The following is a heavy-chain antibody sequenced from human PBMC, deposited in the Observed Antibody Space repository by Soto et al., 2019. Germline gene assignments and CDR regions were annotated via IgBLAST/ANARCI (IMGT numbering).Heavy chain of an antibody. CDR1: GGTFSSYA. CDR3: ARGSNMVRGVIILSDYYYGMDV. J-gene: IGHJ6*02. V-gene: IGHV1-69*13. CDR2: IIPIFGTA. Sequence: AASVKVSCKASGGTFSSYAISWVRQAPGQGLEWMGGIIPIFGTANYAQKFQGRVTITADESTSTAYMELSSLRSEDTAVYYCARGSNMVRGVIILSDYYYGMDVWGQGTTVTVSS. D-gene: IGHD3-10*01.